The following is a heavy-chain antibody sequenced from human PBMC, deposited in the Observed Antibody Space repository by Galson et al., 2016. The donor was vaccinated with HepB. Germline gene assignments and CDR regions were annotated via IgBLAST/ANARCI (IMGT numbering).Heavy chain of an antibody. J-gene: IGHJ4*02. Sequence: SLRLSCAASGFTFDDYAMHWVRQAPGKGLEWVSGISWNSGNIVYADSVNGRFTITRDNAENSLYLQMSSLKPEDTALYYCAKDQETLIGYRSGFHYWGQGTLVTVSS. CDR3: AKDQETLIGYRSGFHY. CDR1: GFTFDDYA. D-gene: IGHD2-21*01. CDR2: ISWNSGNI. V-gene: IGHV3-9*01.